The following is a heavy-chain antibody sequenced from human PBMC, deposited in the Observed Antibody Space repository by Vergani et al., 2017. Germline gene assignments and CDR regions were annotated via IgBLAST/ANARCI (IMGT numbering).Heavy chain of an antibody. Sequence: EVQLVESGGGLVKPGGSLRLSCAASGFTFSSYAMHWVRQAPGKGLEWVSLISGDGGSTYYADSVTGRVTISRDNSKNSLYLQMNSLRTEDTALYYCAKDMTAARLPYYYYGMDVWGQGTTVTVSS. CDR2: ISGDGGST. V-gene: IGHV3-43*02. CDR1: GFTFSSYA. J-gene: IGHJ6*02. D-gene: IGHD6-6*01. CDR3: AKDMTAARLPYYYYGMDV.